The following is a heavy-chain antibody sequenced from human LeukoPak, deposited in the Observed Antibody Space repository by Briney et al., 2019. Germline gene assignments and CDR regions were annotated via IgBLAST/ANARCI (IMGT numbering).Heavy chain of an antibody. CDR2: ISDSGGST. V-gene: IGHV3-23*01. J-gene: IGHJ4*02. CDR3: AKVVSSRFDF. Sequence: GGSLRLSCAASGFTFSSYAMSWVRQASGKGLEWVSGISDSGGSTYYADSVKGQFTISRDNSKNTMYLQMNSLRADDTAVYYCAKVVSSRFDFWGQGTLVTVSS. D-gene: IGHD2-8*02. CDR1: GFTFSSYA.